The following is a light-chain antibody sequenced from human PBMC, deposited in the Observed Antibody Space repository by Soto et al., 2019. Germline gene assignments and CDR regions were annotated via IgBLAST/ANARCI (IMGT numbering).Light chain of an antibody. CDR2: GVS. V-gene: IGKV4-1*01. CDR1: QSVLYSSNNKNY. CDR3: QQYFTTPIT. Sequence: DIVMTQSPDSLAVSLGERGTINCKSSQSVLYSSNNKNYLAWYQQRPGQAPSLLIYGVSSRATGIPDRFSGSGSGTDFTLTISTLQAEDVAIYHCQQYFTTPITFGQGTRLEIK. J-gene: IGKJ5*01.